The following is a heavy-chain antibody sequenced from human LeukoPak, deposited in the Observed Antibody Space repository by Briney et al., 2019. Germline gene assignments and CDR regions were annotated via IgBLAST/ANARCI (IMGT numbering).Heavy chain of an antibody. CDR2: MNPNSGNT. J-gene: IGHJ3*02. CDR3: VREINGSPTVDAFDM. CDR1: GYTFTSYD. Sequence: ASVKVSCKASGYTFTSYDINWVRQATGQGLEWMRWMNPNSGNTGYAQKFQGRVIMTRDKSKSTAYMELSSLTSDDTAVYYCVREINGSPTVDAFDMWGQGTMVTVSS. V-gene: IGHV1-8*01. D-gene: IGHD1-26*01.